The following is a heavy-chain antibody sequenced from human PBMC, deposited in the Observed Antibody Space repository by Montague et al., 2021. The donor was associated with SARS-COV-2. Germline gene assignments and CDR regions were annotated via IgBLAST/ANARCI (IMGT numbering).Heavy chain of an antibody. CDR3: ARGPSSRYYYGSGIYKYFEY. CDR2: IRTTGHT. V-gene: IGHV4-61*02. CDR1: GASISTGIYY. D-gene: IGHD3-10*01. Sequence: TLSLTCTVSGASISTGIYYWSWIRQPAGKGLEWIGRIRTTGHTDYNSSLESRVFMSVDTSTNQFSLSLTSVTVADTAVYYCARGPSSRYYYGSGIYKYFEYWGQGTLVTVSS. J-gene: IGHJ1*01.